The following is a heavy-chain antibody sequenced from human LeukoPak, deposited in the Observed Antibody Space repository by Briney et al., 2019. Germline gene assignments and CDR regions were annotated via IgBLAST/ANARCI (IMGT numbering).Heavy chain of an antibody. V-gene: IGHV3-30*02. CDR3: AKDGRLGGYFDY. CDR2: IRYDGSNK. D-gene: IGHD3-16*01. J-gene: IGHJ4*02. CDR1: GFTVSSYE. Sequence: GGSLRLSCAASGFTVSSYEMNWVRQAPGKGLEWVAFIRYDGSNKYYADSVKGRFTISRDNSKNTLYLQMNSLRAEDTAVYYCAKDGRLGGYFDYWGQGTLVTVSS.